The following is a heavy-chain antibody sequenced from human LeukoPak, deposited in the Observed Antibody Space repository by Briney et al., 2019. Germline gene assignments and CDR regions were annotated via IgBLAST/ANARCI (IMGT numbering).Heavy chain of an antibody. CDR3: TFDYGGNTEYFQH. Sequence: GGSLRLSCTASGFTFGDYALTWVRQAPGKGLEWVSFIRSKTYGGTTEYAASVKGRFTISRDDSKSIAYLQMNSLKTEDTAVYYCTFDYGGNTEYFQHWGQGTLVTVSS. V-gene: IGHV3-49*04. CDR2: IRSKTYGGTT. J-gene: IGHJ1*01. CDR1: GFTFGDYA. D-gene: IGHD4-23*01.